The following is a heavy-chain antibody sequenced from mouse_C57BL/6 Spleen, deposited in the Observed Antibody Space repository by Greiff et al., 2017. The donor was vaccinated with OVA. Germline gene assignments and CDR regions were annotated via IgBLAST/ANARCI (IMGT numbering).Heavy chain of an antibody. CDR2: INPNNGGT. J-gene: IGHJ4*01. D-gene: IGHD1-1*01. V-gene: IGHV1-26*01. CDR1: GYTFTDYY. CDR3: ARAATVVAKELYYYAMDY. Sequence: VQLQQSGPELVKPGASVKISCKASGYTFTDYYMNWVKQSHGKSLEWIGDINPNNGGTSYNQKFKGKATLTVDKASSNAYMELRSLTSEDSAVYYCARAATVVAKELYYYAMDYWGQGTSVTVSS.